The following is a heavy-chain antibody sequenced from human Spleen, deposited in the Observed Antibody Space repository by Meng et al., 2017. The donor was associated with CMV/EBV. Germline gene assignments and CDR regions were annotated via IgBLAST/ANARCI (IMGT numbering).Heavy chain of an antibody. J-gene: IGHJ4*02. CDR2: ISSGGGST. CDR1: GFTFSSYA. D-gene: IGHD2-2*01. Sequence: GESLKISCAASGFTFSSYAMSWVRQAPGKGLEWVSAISSGGGSTFYADSVKGRFTISRDNSKNTLSLQMNSLRAEDTAVYYCAKDSGIGYCSTTTCPSFDYWGQGTLVTVSS. CDR3: AKDSGIGYCSTTTCPSFDY. V-gene: IGHV3-23*01.